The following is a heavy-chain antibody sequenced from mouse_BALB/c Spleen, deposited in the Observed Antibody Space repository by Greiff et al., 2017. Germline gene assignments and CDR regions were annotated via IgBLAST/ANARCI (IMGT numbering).Heavy chain of an antibody. CDR3: ARDGEVRRRFAY. CDR2: ISSGGSYT. Sequence: EVKLMESGGGLVKPGGSLKLSCAASGFTFSSYAMSWVRQSPEKRLEWVAEISSGGSYTYYPDTVTGRFTISRDNAKNTLYLEMSSLRSEDTAMYYCARDGEVRRRFAYWGQGTLVTVSA. CDR1: GFTFSSYA. D-gene: IGHD2-14*01. J-gene: IGHJ3*01. V-gene: IGHV5-9-4*01.